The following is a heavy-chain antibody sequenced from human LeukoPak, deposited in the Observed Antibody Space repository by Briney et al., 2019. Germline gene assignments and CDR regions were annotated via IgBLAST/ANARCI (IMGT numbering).Heavy chain of an antibody. CDR3: AREPTSGREPTSGRPLDY. CDR1: GGSISGY. V-gene: IGHV4-4*07. CDR2: IYSSGSN. D-gene: IGHD5-12*01. Sequence: PSETLSLTCTVSGGSISGYWSWIRQPAGKGLEWIGRIYSSGSNNYNPSLKSRVTMSLDTSKNHLSLNLSSVTAADTAVYYCAREPTSGREPTSGRPLDYWGQGTLVTVSS. J-gene: IGHJ4*02.